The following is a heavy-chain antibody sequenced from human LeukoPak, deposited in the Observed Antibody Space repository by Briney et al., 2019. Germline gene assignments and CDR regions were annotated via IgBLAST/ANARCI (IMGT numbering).Heavy chain of an antibody. CDR3: ARLINGGRAFDI. Sequence: ASVKVSCKTSGYIFTAYYMHWVRQAPGQGLEWMGWITPNNGGTNYAQNLQGRVTITTDTSMSTAYMELTGLRSSDTAIYYCARLINGGRAFDIWGQGAVVTVSS. D-gene: IGHD3-16*01. CDR1: GYIFTAYY. J-gene: IGHJ3*02. CDR2: ITPNNGGT. V-gene: IGHV1-2*02.